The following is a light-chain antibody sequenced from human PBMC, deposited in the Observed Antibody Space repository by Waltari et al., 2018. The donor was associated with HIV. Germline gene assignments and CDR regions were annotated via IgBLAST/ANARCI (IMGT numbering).Light chain of an antibody. Sequence: SYVVSQPPSVSVSPGQTATISCSGDNVGDRYVCWYQQKSGQSPRQIIYQDVKRRSGIPERFSAFNSGNTATLTISGTQGVDEADYFCQVCDGRIMIFGGGTKLTVL. CDR1: NVGDRY. CDR2: QDV. J-gene: IGLJ2*01. V-gene: IGLV3-1*01. CDR3: QVCDGRIMI.